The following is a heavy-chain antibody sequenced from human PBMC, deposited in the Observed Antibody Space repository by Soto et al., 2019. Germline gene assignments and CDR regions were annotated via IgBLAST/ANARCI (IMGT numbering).Heavy chain of an antibody. V-gene: IGHV4-34*01. Sequence: TSETLSLTCAVYGGSFSGYYWSWIRQPPGKGLEWIGEINHSGSTNYNPSLKSRVTISVDTSKNQFSLKLSSVTAADTAVYYCARLRAVAGSDYWGQGTLVTVSS. CDR3: ARLRAVAGSDY. CDR1: GGSFSGYY. D-gene: IGHD6-19*01. J-gene: IGHJ4*02. CDR2: INHSGST.